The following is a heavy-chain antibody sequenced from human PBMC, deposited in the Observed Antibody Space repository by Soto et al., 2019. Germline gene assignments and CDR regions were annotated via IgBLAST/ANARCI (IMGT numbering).Heavy chain of an antibody. V-gene: IGHV3-30*18. CDR1: GFTFSIYG. CDR3: AKDEGYCSGGSCYPGYFDY. CDR2: ISYDGSNK. D-gene: IGHD2-15*01. Sequence: GGSLRLSCAASGFTFSIYGMHWVRQAPGKGLEWVAVISYDGSNKYYADSVKGRFTISRDNSKNTLYLQMNSLRAEDTAVYYCAKDEGYCSGGSCYPGYFDYWGQGTLVTVSS. J-gene: IGHJ4*02.